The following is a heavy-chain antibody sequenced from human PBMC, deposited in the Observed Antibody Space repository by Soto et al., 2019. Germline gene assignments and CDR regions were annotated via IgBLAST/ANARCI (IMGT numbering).Heavy chain of an antibody. CDR2: MNPNSGNT. CDR1: GYTFTSYD. J-gene: IGHJ5*02. CDR3: ARERSAAGTGWFDP. Sequence: QVQLVQSGAEVKKPGASVKVSCKASGYTFTSYDINWVRQATGQGLEWMGWMNPNSGNTGYAQKLQGRVTRTRNTSIRTAYMALSSLISEDTAVYYCARERSAAGTGWFDPWGQGSLVTVSS. V-gene: IGHV1-8*01. D-gene: IGHD6-13*01.